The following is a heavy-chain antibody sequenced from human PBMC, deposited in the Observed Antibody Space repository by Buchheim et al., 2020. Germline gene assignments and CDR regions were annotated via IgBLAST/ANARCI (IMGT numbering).Heavy chain of an antibody. CDR1: GFTFSSYS. D-gene: IGHD3-3*01. Sequence: EVQLVESGGGLVQPGGSLRLSCAASGFTFSSYSMNWVRQAPGKGLEWVSYISSSSSTIYYADSVKGRFTISRDNAKNSLYLQMNSLRAEDTAVYYCARGDYDFWSGFFDGYGMDVWGQGTT. CDR2: ISSSSSTI. J-gene: IGHJ6*02. CDR3: ARGDYDFWSGFFDGYGMDV. V-gene: IGHV3-48*01.